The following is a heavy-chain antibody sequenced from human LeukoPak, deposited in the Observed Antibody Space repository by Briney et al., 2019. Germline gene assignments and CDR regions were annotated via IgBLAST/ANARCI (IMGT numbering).Heavy chain of an antibody. CDR2: IYYSGST. CDR3: ASGYYYGSGT. J-gene: IGHJ5*02. D-gene: IGHD3-10*01. CDR1: GVSVNSYY. Sequence: PSETLSLTCTVSGVSVNSYYWSWIRQPPGKGLEWIGYIYYSGSTNYNPSLKSRVTISVDTSKNQFSLKLSSVTAADTAVYYCASGYYYGSGTWGQGTLVTVSS. V-gene: IGHV4-59*02.